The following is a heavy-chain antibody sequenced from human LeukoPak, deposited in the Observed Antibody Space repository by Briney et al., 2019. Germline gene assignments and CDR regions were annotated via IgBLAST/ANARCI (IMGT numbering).Heavy chain of an antibody. CDR2: IHTSGST. J-gene: IGHJ4*02. D-gene: IGHD3-3*01. CDR1: GHSISSSY. Sequence: SETLSLTCTVSGHSISSSYWSWIRQTAGKGLEWIGRIHTSGSTNYNPSLKSRVTMSVDTSKNQFSLKLSSVTAADTAVYYCARVDDFLSYFDYWGQGTLVTVSS. V-gene: IGHV4-4*07. CDR3: ARVDDFLSYFDY.